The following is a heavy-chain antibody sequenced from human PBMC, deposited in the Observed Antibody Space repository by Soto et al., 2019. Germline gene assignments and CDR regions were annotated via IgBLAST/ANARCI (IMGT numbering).Heavy chain of an antibody. CDR1: GFTFSNYW. CDR3: ARGVPNYYAMDV. V-gene: IGHV3-74*01. J-gene: IGHJ6*02. Sequence: GGSLRLSCAASGFTFSNYWMHWVRQAPGKGLVWVSRIKFDGSNTDYADSVKGRFTISRDNAKNTLYLQMNSLRAEDTTLYYCARGVPNYYAMDVWGQGTTVTLSS. CDR2: IKFDGSNT.